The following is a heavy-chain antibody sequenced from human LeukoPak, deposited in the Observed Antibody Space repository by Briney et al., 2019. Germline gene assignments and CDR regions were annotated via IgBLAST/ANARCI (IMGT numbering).Heavy chain of an antibody. CDR1: GGSISSYY. Sequence: PSETLSLTCTVSGGSISSYYWSWIRQPPGKGPEWIGYMYYSGSTNHNPSLKSRVTISVDTSKNQFSLKLSSVTAADTAVYYCAREDYSYGLDYWGQGTLVTVSS. D-gene: IGHD5-18*01. V-gene: IGHV4-59*01. CDR2: MYYSGST. J-gene: IGHJ4*02. CDR3: AREDYSYGLDY.